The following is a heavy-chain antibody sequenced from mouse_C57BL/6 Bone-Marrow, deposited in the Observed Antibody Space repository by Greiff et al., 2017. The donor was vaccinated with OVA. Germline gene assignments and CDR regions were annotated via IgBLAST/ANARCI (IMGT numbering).Heavy chain of an antibody. V-gene: IGHV7-1*01. CDR3: ARDSGRSYENYAMDY. CDR2: SRNKANDYTT. J-gene: IGHJ4*01. CDR1: GFTFSDFY. D-gene: IGHD1-1*01. Sequence: EVKLVESGGGLVQSGRSLRLSCATSGFTFSDFYMEWVRQAPGKGLEWIAASRNKANDYTTEYSASVKGRFIVSRDTSQSILYLQMNALRAEDAAIYYCARDSGRSYENYAMDYWGQGTSVTVSS.